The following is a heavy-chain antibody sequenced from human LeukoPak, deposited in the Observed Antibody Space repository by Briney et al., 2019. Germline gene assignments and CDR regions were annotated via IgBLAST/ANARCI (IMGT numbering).Heavy chain of an antibody. V-gene: IGHV4-38-2*02. Sequence: SETLSLTCTVSGYSISSGYYWGWIRQPPGKGLEWIGSIYHSGSTYYNPSLKSRATISVDTSKSQFSLKLSSVTAADTAIYYCARGGYYGSGNDFRFDPWGQGTLVTVSS. CDR3: ARGGYYGSGNDFRFDP. J-gene: IGHJ5*02. CDR2: IYHSGST. CDR1: GYSISSGYY. D-gene: IGHD3-10*01.